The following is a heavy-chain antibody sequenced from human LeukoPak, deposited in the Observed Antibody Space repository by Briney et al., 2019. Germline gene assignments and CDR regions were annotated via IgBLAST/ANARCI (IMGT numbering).Heavy chain of an antibody. D-gene: IGHD1-26*01. CDR2: ISSSGSPI. Sequence: GGSLRLSCAASGFTFSSYGMNWVRQAPGKGLEWVSYISSSGSPIYYADSVKGRFTISRDNAKNSLYLQMNSLRAEDTAVYYCAGGPAYSGSYRGFDFWGQGALVTVSS. CDR3: AGGPAYSGSYRGFDF. J-gene: IGHJ4*02. V-gene: IGHV3-48*03. CDR1: GFTFSSYG.